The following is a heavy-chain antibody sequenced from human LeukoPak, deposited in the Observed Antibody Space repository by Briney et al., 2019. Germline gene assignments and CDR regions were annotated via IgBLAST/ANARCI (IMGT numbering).Heavy chain of an antibody. CDR2: INHSGST. D-gene: IGHD3-10*01. V-gene: IGHV4-34*01. Sequence: SETLSLTCAVYGGSFSGYYWSWIRQPPGKGLEWIGEINHSGSTNYNPSLKSRVTISVDTSKNQFSLKLSFVTAADTAVYYCALGVRFGAKRPLGYWGQGTLVTVSS. J-gene: IGHJ4*02. CDR1: GGSFSGYY. CDR3: ALGVRFGAKRPLGY.